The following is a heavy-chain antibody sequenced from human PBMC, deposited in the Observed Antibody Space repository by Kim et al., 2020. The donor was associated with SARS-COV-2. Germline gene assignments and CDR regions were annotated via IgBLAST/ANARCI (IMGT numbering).Heavy chain of an antibody. V-gene: IGHV3-33*01. J-gene: IGHJ6*02. Sequence: YADSVKGRFTISRDNSKNTLYLQMNILRAEDTAVYYCARTLVLSGYYGMDVWGQGTTVTVSS. CDR3: ARTLVLSGYYGMDV. D-gene: IGHD3-10*01.